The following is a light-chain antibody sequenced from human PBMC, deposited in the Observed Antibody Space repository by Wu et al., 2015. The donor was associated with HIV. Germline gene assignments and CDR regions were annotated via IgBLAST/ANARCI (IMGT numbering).Light chain of an antibody. CDR1: QSVGGN. J-gene: IGKJ4*01. Sequence: EIVLTQSPATLSLSPGERATLSCRASQSVGGNVAWYQQKPSQAPRLLIYGASTRATGISARFSGSGSGTEFTLTISSMQSEDFAVYYCQQYTTWPPLTFGGGTKVDI. V-gene: IGKV3-15*01. CDR2: GAS. CDR3: QQYTTWPPLT.